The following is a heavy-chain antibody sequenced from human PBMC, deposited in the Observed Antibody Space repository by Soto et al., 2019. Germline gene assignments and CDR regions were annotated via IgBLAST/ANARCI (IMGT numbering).Heavy chain of an antibody. CDR2: VSSGGGT. D-gene: IGHD2-15*01. CDR3: AKRRGAGGHFDY. CDR1: GFTFSTYA. J-gene: IGHJ4*02. Sequence: GGSLRLSCVASGFTFSTYAMGWVRQAPGKGLEWVSVVSSGGGTHYAASVKGRFTVSRDNSKNTLSLQMNSLRADDTAVYYCAKRRGAGGHFDYWGQGALVTVSS. V-gene: IGHV3-23*01.